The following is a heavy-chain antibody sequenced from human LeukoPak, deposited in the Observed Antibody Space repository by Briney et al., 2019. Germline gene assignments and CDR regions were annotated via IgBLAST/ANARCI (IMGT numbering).Heavy chain of an antibody. D-gene: IGHD3-22*01. J-gene: IGHJ4*02. V-gene: IGHV3-74*03. CDR2: INSDGSSI. Sequence: GGSLRLSCAASGFTFSSYWMHWVRQAPGKGPVWVSRINSDGSSIMYADSVKGRFTISRDNSKNTLYLQMNSLRAEDTAVYYCAKQHDSSGYYAYFDYWGQGTLVTVSS. CDR1: GFTFSSYW. CDR3: AKQHDSSGYYAYFDY.